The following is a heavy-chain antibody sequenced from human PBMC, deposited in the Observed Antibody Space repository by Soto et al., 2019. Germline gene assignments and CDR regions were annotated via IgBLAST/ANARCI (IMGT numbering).Heavy chain of an antibody. CDR3: AKDLSDWGFFDY. CDR1: GFTFSSYT. CDR2: ISGSGGST. V-gene: IGHV3-23*01. D-gene: IGHD3-16*01. Sequence: GSLRLSCAASGFTFSSYTMSWVRQAPGRGLEWVSAISGSGGSTYYADSVKGRFTISRDNSKNTLYLQMNSLRAEDMAVYYCAKDLSDWGFFDYWGQRTLVTVSS. J-gene: IGHJ4*02.